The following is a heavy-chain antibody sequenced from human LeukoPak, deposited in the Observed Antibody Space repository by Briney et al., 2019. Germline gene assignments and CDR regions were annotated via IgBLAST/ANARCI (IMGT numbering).Heavy chain of an antibody. Sequence: PSETLSLTCTVSGGCISSSSYYWGWIRQPPGKGLEWIGSIYYSGSTYYNPSLKSRVTISVDTSKNQFSLKLSSVTTADTAVYYCARLVASTLGYNGMDVWGQGTTVTVSS. CDR3: ARLVASTLGYNGMDV. V-gene: IGHV4-39*07. CDR1: GGCISSSSYY. D-gene: IGHD3-16*01. J-gene: IGHJ6*02. CDR2: IYYSGST.